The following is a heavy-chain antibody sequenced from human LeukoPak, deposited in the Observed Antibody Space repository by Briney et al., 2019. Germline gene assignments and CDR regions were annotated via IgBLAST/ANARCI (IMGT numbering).Heavy chain of an antibody. CDR2: IYHSGST. D-gene: IGHD2-2*01. CDR3: ARDQDIVVVPANWVWFDP. J-gene: IGHJ5*02. V-gene: IGHV4-38-2*02. Sequence: SETLSLTCTVSGGSISSYYWGWIRQPPGKGLEWIGSIYHSGSTYYNPSLKSRVTISVDTSKNQFSLKLSSVTAADTAVYYCARDQDIVVVPANWVWFDPWGQGTLVTVSS. CDR1: GGSISSYY.